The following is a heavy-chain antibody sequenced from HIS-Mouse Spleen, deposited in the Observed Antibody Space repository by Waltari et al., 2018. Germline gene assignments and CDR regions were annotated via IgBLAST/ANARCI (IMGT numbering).Heavy chain of an antibody. CDR2: IYYSGTN. D-gene: IGHD3-3*01. CDR1: GGSIRSGGYY. CDR3: ARSPYYDFWSGYSDNWFDP. V-gene: IGHV4-31*03. Sequence: QVQLQESGPGLVKPSQTLSLTCTVSGGSIRSGGYYWSWIRQHPGKGLEWIGYIYYSGTNYPNPSLKSRVTISVDTSKNQFSLKLSSVTAADTAVYYCARSPYYDFWSGYSDNWFDPWGQGTLVTVSS. J-gene: IGHJ5*02.